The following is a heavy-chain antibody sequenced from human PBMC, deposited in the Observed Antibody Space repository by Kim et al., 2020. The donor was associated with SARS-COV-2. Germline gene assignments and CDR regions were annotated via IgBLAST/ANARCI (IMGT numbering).Heavy chain of an antibody. CDR3: AKPLTAGYYYYGMDV. V-gene: IGHV3-23*01. J-gene: IGHJ6*02. Sequence: DSVKGRFTISRDNSKNTLYLQMNSLRAEDTAVYYCAKPLTAGYYYYGMDVWGQGTTVTVSS. D-gene: IGHD2-21*02.